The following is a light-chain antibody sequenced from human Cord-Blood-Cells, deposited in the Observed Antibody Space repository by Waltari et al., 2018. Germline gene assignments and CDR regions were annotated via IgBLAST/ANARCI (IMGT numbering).Light chain of an antibody. J-gene: IGLJ1*01. CDR1: SCHVGSVNP. V-gene: IGLV2-23*01. CDR2: EGS. Sequence: QSALTQPAPVSGSPGQCSTISCTGTSCHVGSVNPVPWSQQHPGKAPKLMIYEGSKRPSGVSNRFSGSKSGNTASLTISGLQAEDEADYYCCSYAGSSTFVFGTGTKVTVL. CDR3: CSYAGSSTFV.